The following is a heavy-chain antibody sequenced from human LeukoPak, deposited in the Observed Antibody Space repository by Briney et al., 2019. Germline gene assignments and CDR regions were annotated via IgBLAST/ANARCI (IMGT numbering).Heavy chain of an antibody. CDR2: INHSGST. CDR1: GGSFSGYY. CDR3: ARGVTTVRPYYFDY. D-gene: IGHD4-11*01. J-gene: IGHJ4*02. V-gene: IGHV4-34*01. Sequence: SETLSLTCAVYGGSFSGYYWSWIRQPPGKGLEWIGEINHSGSTNYNPSLESRVTISVDTSKNQFSLKLSSVTAADTAVYYCARGVTTVRPYYFDYWGQGTLVTVSS.